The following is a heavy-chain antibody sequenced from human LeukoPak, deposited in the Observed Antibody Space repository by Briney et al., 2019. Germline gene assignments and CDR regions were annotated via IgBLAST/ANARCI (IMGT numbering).Heavy chain of an antibody. D-gene: IGHD2-15*01. V-gene: IGHV3-30*02. CDR3: AKGPATLDVLHYYYYMDV. CDR1: GFTFSSYA. J-gene: IGHJ6*03. Sequence: GGSLRLSCAASGFTFSSYAMHWVRQAPGKGLEWVAFIRYDGSNKYYADSVKGRFTISRDNSKNTLYLQMNSLRAEDTAVYYCAKGPATLDVLHYYYYMDVWGKGTTVTISS. CDR2: IRYDGSNK.